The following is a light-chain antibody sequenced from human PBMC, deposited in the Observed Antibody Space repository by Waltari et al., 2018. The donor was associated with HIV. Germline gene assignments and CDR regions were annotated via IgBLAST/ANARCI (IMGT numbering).Light chain of an antibody. CDR1: TLEDKY. J-gene: IGLJ2*01. Sequence: SYAVTQPPSVSVSPGQPVAMSCSGDTLEDKYAWWFRQRPGQSPVLIVYEDSKRPSGIPERFSGSNSGNTTTLTIRGTQVSDEADYYCAAWDANAVVFGGGTKLTV. V-gene: IGLV3-1*01. CDR2: EDS. CDR3: AAWDANAVV.